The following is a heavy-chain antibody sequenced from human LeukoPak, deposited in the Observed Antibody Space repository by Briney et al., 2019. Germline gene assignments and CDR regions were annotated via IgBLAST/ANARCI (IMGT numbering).Heavy chain of an antibody. J-gene: IGHJ4*02. CDR3: ARDEVAVACTESDY. V-gene: IGHV1-18*04. CDR2: ISAYNGNK. CDR1: GYTFTSYG. D-gene: IGHD6-19*01. Sequence: ASVKVSCKASGYTFTSYGISWVRQAPGQGLEWMGGISAYNGNKNYAQKLKGRVTMTTDTSTSTAYMELRSLRSDDTAVYYCARDEVAVACTESDYWGQGTLVTVSS.